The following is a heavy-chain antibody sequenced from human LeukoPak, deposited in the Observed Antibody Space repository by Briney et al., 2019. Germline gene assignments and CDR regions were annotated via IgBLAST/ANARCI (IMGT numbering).Heavy chain of an antibody. J-gene: IGHJ6*02. CDR3: AREGYSISVYGYYYYGMDV. CDR1: GYTFTSYG. V-gene: IGHV1-8*02. Sequence: ASVKVSCKASGYTFTSYGITWVRQAPGQGLEWMGWMNPNSGNTGYAQKFQGRVTMTRNTSISTAYVELSSLRSEDTAVYYCAREGYSISVYGYYYYGMDVWGQGTTVTVSS. CDR2: MNPNSGNT. D-gene: IGHD2-8*01.